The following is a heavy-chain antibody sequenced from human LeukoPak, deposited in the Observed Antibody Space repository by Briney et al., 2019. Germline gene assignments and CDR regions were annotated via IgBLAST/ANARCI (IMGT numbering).Heavy chain of an antibody. V-gene: IGHV3-48*02. D-gene: IGHD3-3*01. CDR3: ARDGKTIFGVVINEFDP. CDR1: GFTFSSYS. J-gene: IGHJ5*02. CDR2: ISSSSSTI. Sequence: PGRSLRLSCAASGFTFSSYSMNWVRQAPGKGLEWVSYISSSSSTIYYADSVKGRFTISRDNAKNSLYLQMNSLRDEDTAVYYCARDGKTIFGVVINEFDPWGQGTLVTVSS.